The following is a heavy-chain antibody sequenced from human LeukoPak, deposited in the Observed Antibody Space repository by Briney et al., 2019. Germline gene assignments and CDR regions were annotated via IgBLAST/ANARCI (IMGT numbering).Heavy chain of an antibody. CDR1: GGSFSGYY. CDR3: ARGVGGHYYDSSGLSHTFDY. V-gene: IGHV4-34*01. Sequence: PSETLSLTCAVYGGSFSGYYWRWIRQSPGKGLEWIGEINHSGSTNYNPSLKSRVTISVDTAKIQFSLKLSSVTAADTAVYYCARGVGGHYYDSSGLSHTFDYWGQGTLVTVSS. D-gene: IGHD3-22*01. CDR2: INHSGST. J-gene: IGHJ4*02.